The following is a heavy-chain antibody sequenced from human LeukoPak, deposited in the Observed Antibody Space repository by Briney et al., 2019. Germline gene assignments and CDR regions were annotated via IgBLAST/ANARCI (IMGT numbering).Heavy chain of an antibody. Sequence: PSETLSLTCTVSGGSISSYYWSWIRQPPGKGLEWIGYIYYSGSTNYNPSLKSRVTISVDRSKNQFSLKLSSVTAADTAVYYCARGGGVVYEEGTPYYYMDVWGKGTTVTVSS. V-gene: IGHV4-59*12. J-gene: IGHJ6*03. D-gene: IGHD5/OR15-5a*01. CDR2: IYYSGST. CDR1: GGSISSYY. CDR3: ARGGGVVYEEGTPYYYMDV.